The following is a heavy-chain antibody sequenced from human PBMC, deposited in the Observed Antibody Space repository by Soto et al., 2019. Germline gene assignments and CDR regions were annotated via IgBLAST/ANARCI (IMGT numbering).Heavy chain of an antibody. V-gene: IGHV1-3*01. J-gene: IGHJ5*02. CDR1: GYTFTSYA. CDR3: ARAGGGGYNRNWFDP. D-gene: IGHD5-12*01. Sequence: ASVKVSCKASGYTFTSYAMHWVRQAPGQRLEWMGWINAGNGNTKYSQKFQSRVTITRDTSASTAYMELSSLRSEDTAVYYCARAGGGGYNRNWFDPWGQGTLVTVSS. CDR2: INAGNGNT.